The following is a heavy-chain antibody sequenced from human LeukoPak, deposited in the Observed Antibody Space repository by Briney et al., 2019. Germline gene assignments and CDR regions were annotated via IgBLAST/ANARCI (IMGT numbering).Heavy chain of an antibody. CDR3: AKALAVVTVTPWYYGMDV. CDR2: ISYDGSNK. V-gene: IGHV3-30*18. Sequence: GRSLRLSCAASGFTFSSYGMHWVRQAPGKGLEWVAVISYDGSNKYYADSVKGRFTISRDNSKNTLYLQMNSLRAEDTAVYYCAKALAVVTVTPWYYGMDVWGQGTTVTVSS. D-gene: IGHD2-21*02. J-gene: IGHJ6*02. CDR1: GFTFSSYG.